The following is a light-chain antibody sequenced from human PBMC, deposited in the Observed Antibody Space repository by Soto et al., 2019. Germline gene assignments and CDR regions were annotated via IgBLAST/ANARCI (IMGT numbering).Light chain of an antibody. CDR2: GAS. CDR3: QQYGCTPLT. V-gene: IGKV3-20*01. Sequence: EIVLTQSPGTLSLTPGGRATLSCRASQSVSRNYVAWYQQKPGQAPRLLIYGASSRASGIPDRFSGSGSGADFTLSITRLEPEDFALYYCQQYGCTPLTFGGGTKVEIK. CDR1: QSVSRNY. J-gene: IGKJ4*01.